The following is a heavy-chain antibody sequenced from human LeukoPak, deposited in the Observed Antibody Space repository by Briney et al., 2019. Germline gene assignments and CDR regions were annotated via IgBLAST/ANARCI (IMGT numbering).Heavy chain of an antibody. Sequence: SETLSLTCAVCGGSFSGYYWSWIRQPPGKGLEWIGEINHSGSTNYNPSLKSRVTISVDTSKNQFSLKLSSVTAADTAVYYCARSPPVYAISHYYYYYMDVWGKGTTVTVSS. CDR2: INHSGST. CDR3: ARSPPVYAISHYYYYYMDV. D-gene: IGHD2-8*01. J-gene: IGHJ6*03. CDR1: GGSFSGYY. V-gene: IGHV4-34*01.